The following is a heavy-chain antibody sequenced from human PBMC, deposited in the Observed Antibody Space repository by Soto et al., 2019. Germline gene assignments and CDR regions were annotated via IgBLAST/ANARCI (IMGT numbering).Heavy chain of an antibody. V-gene: IGHV3-30-3*01. D-gene: IGHD3-3*01. J-gene: IGHJ4*02. Sequence: QVQLVESGGGVVQPGRSLRLSCAASGFTFSSYAMHWVRQAPGKGLEWVAVISYDGSNKYYADSVKGRFTISRDNSKNTLYLQMNSLRAEDTAVYYCARDRDYYDSYYFDYWGQGTLVTVSS. CDR3: ARDRDYYDSYYFDY. CDR2: ISYDGSNK. CDR1: GFTFSSYA.